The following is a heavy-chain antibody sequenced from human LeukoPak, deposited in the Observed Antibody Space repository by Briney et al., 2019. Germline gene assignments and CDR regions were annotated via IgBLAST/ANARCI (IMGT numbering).Heavy chain of an antibody. CDR3: ARHLKYSSGWYGTSGVDY. Sequence: SETLSLTCAVYGGSFSGYYWSWIRQPPGKGLEWIGEINHSGSTNYNPSLKSRVTISVDTSKNQFSLKLSSVTAADTAVYYCARHLKYSSGWYGTSGVDYWGQGTLVTVSS. CDR2: INHSGST. CDR1: GGSFSGYY. V-gene: IGHV4-34*01. J-gene: IGHJ4*02. D-gene: IGHD6-19*01.